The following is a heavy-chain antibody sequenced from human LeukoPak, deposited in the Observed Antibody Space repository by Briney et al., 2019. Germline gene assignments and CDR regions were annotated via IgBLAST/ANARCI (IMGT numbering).Heavy chain of an antibody. J-gene: IGHJ4*02. CDR1: GYTFTSYG. D-gene: IGHD1-26*01. CDR2: ISAYNGNT. Sequence: ASVKVSCKASGYTFTSYGISWVRQAPGQGLEWMGRISAYNGNTNYAQKLQGRVTMTTDTSTSTAYMELSSLRSEDMAVYYCAAGPNNVEWELRSLDYWGQGTLVTVSS. V-gene: IGHV1-18*03. CDR3: AAGPNNVEWELRSLDY.